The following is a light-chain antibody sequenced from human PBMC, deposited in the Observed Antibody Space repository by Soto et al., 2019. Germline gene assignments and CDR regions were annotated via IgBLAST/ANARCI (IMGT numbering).Light chain of an antibody. CDR1: SSDVGGYSY. J-gene: IGLJ2*01. CDR2: EVS. V-gene: IGLV2-14*01. Sequence: QSVLTQPASVSGSPGQSITISCPGTSSDVGGYSYVSWYQQHPGKTPKLMIYEVSNRPSGVSHRFSGSKSGNTASLTISGLQTEDEADYYCATWDDSLSGVVFGGGTKVTVL. CDR3: ATWDDSLSGVV.